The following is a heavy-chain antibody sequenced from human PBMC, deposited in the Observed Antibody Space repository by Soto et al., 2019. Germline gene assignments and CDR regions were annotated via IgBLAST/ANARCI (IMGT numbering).Heavy chain of an antibody. CDR2: IYYSGST. CDR1: GGSISSSSYY. D-gene: IGHD3-3*01. CDR3: ASLRDYDFWSGSDV. J-gene: IGHJ6*02. Sequence: PSETLSLTCTVSGGSISSSSYYWGWIRQPPGKGLEWIGSIYYSGSTYYNPSLKSRVTISVDTSKNQFSLKLSSVTAADTAVYYCASLRDYDFWSGSDVWGQGTTVNVS. V-gene: IGHV4-39*01.